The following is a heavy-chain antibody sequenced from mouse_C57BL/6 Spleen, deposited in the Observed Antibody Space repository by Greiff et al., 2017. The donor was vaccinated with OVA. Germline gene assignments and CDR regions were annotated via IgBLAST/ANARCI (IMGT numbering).Heavy chain of an antibody. CDR3: ARYYGSPWYFDV. Sequence: EVKLMESGGGLVQPGGSLSLSCAASGFTFTDYYMSWVRQPPGKALEWLGFIRNKANGYTTEYSASVKGRFTISRDNSQSILYLQMNALRAEDSATYYCARYYGSPWYFDVWGTGTTVTVSS. J-gene: IGHJ1*03. D-gene: IGHD1-1*01. CDR1: GFTFTDYY. CDR2: IRNKANGYTT. V-gene: IGHV7-3*01.